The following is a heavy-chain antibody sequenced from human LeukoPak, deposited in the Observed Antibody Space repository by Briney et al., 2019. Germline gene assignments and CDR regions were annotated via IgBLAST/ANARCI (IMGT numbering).Heavy chain of an antibody. CDR1: GFTVSSNY. V-gene: IGHV3-66*01. CDR3: AKEVTMVRGGNYYYYYSMDV. D-gene: IGHD3-10*01. Sequence: GGSLRLSCAASGFTVSSNYMSWVRQAPGKGLEWVSVIYSGGSTYYADSVKGRFTISRDNSKNTLYLQMNSLRAEDTAVYYCAKEVTMVRGGNYYYYYSMDVWGQGTTVTVSS. J-gene: IGHJ6*02. CDR2: IYSGGST.